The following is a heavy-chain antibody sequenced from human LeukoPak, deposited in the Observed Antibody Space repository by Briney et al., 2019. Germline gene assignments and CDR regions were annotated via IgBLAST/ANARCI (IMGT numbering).Heavy chain of an antibody. CDR3: VSTGYYCDSSGSGEYFQH. V-gene: IGHV3-21*01. CDR2: ISSSSSYI. CDR1: GFTFSSYS. Sequence: GGSLRLSCAASGFTFSSYSMNWVRQAPGKGLEWVSSISSSSSYIYYADSVKGRFTISSDNAKNSLYLQMNSLRAEDTAVYYCVSTGYYCDSSGSGEYFQHWGQGTLVTVSS. D-gene: IGHD3-22*01. J-gene: IGHJ1*01.